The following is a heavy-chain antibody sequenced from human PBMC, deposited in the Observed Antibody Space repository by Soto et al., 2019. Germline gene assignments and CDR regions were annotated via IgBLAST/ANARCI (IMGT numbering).Heavy chain of an antibody. CDR1: GFTFSDYY. CDR3: ARAVEESPRTVDWLPYYYYMDV. D-gene: IGHD3-9*01. V-gene: IGHV3-11*01. CDR2: ISSSGSTI. J-gene: IGHJ6*03. Sequence: GGSLRLSCAASGFTFSDYYMSWIRQAPGKGLEWVSYISSSGSTIYYADSVKGRFTISRDNAKNSLYLQMNSLRAEDTDVYYCARAVEESPRTVDWLPYYYYMDVWGKGTTVTVSS.